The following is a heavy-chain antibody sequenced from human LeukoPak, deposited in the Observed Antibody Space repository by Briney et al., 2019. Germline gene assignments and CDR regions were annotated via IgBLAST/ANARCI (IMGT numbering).Heavy chain of an antibody. CDR3: AKDRGYSSSWGHGD. CDR1: GFNFNSYA. CDR2: ISDSGGST. J-gene: IGHJ4*02. V-gene: IGHV3-23*01. D-gene: IGHD6-13*01. Sequence: GGSLRLSCAGSGFNFNSYAMSWVRQAPGKGLEWFSSISDSGGSTYYADSVKGRFTISRDNPKNTLYLQMNSLRAEGTAIYYCAKDRGYSSSWGHGDWGQGTLVTVSS.